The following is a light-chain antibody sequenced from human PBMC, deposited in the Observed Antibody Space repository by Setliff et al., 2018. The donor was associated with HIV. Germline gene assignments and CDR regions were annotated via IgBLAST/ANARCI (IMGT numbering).Light chain of an antibody. CDR3: QSYDSSLRGYV. Sequence: QSALTQPPSVSGAPGQRVTISCTGSRSNIGAGFDVLWFQRLPGTAPKVVIYGDNYRPSGVPDRISGSKSGTSASLAITGLQAEDEADYYCQSYDSSLRGYVFGTGTKVTV. CDR1: RSNIGAGFD. J-gene: IGLJ1*01. V-gene: IGLV1-40*01. CDR2: GDN.